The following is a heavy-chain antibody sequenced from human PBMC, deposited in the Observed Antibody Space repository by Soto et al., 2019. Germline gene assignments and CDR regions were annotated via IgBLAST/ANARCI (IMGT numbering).Heavy chain of an antibody. V-gene: IGHV3-15*07. CDR2: IKSKTDGGTT. Sequence: AGGSLRLSCAASGFTFSNAWMNWVRQAPGKGLEWVGRIKSKTDGGTTDYAAPVKGRFTISRDDSKNTLYLQMNSLKTEDTAVYYCTTATTVVTRNFDYWGQGTLVTVSS. CDR1: GFTFSNAW. D-gene: IGHD4-17*01. J-gene: IGHJ4*02. CDR3: TTATTVVTRNFDY.